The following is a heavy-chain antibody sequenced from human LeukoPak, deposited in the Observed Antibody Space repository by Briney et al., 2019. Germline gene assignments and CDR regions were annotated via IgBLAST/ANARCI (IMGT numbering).Heavy chain of an antibody. CDR1: GNSVSSNSVT. CDR3: VRVVGGGFDS. D-gene: IGHD3-10*01. J-gene: IGHJ4*02. V-gene: IGHV6-1*01. CDR2: TYYRSKWFT. Sequence: SQTLSLTCAISGNSVSSNSVTWNWIRQSPSRGLEWLGRTYYRSKWFTDYALSVKSRITVNPDTAKNQFSLQLNSVTPEDTAVYYCVRVVGGGFDSWGQGTLVTVSS.